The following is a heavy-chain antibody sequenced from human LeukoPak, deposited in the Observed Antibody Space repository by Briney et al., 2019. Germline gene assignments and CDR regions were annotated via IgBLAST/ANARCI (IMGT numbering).Heavy chain of an antibody. D-gene: IGHD1-26*01. Sequence: GGSLRLSCAASGFTFDDYAMHWVRQAPGQGLEWVSGISWNSGSIGYADSVKGRFTISRDNAKNSLYLQMNSLRAEDMALYYCAKDSSGSYYGPGRFFDYWGQGTLVTVSS. CDR2: ISWNSGSI. V-gene: IGHV3-9*03. J-gene: IGHJ4*02. CDR3: AKDSSGSYYGPGRFFDY. CDR1: GFTFDDYA.